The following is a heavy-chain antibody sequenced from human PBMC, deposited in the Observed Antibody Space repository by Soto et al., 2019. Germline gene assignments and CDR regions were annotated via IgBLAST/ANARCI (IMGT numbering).Heavy chain of an antibody. J-gene: IGHJ4*02. CDR2: INAGNGNT. Sequence: ASVKVSCKGSGYTFTSYAMHWVRQAPGHRLEWMGWINAGNGNTKYSQKFQGRVTITRDTSASTAYMELSSLRSEDTAVYYCARSIVVVTALDYWGQGTLVTVSS. D-gene: IGHD2-21*02. V-gene: IGHV1-3*01. CDR1: GYTFTSYA. CDR3: ARSIVVVTALDY.